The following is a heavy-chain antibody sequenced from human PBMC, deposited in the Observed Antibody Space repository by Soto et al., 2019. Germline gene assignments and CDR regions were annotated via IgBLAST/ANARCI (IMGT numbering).Heavy chain of an antibody. CDR1: GFTLGAYV. V-gene: IGHV3-30*18. J-gene: IGHJ4*02. Sequence: QVQLVESGGGVVQPGGSVRLSCTASGFTLGAYVMHWVRQAQGKGPEWVAAISADGRDLFYAASVAGRFTISRDNSKNTLFLQMNSLTSEDTSVYSCAKSVPDPACRGGGCHRTFDYWGQGTLVTVSS. D-gene: IGHD2-15*01. CDR3: AKSVPDPACRGGGCHRTFDY. CDR2: ISADGRDL.